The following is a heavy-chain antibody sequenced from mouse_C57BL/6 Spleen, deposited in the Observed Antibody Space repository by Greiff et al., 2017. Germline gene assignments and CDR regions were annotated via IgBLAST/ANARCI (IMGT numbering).Heavy chain of an antibody. J-gene: IGHJ1*03. Sequence: VQLQQSGAELVKPGASVKLSCTASGFNIKDYYMHWVKQRTEQGLEWIGRIDPEDGETKYAPKFQGKATITADTSSNTAYLQLSSLTSEDTAVXYCALSTMVTNWYFDVWGTGTTVTVSS. CDR3: ALSTMVTNWYFDV. V-gene: IGHV14-2*01. D-gene: IGHD2-2*01. CDR2: IDPEDGET. CDR1: GFNIKDYY.